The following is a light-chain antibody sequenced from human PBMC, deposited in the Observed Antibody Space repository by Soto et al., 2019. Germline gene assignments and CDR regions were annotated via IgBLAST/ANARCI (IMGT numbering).Light chain of an antibody. Sequence: EMVMTQSPATLSVSPGEGATLSCRASQSISTNLAWYQHKPGQAPRLLIYGASTRATDIPPRFSGSGSATEFTLTTSRLQSEDFAVYYCQQYNNWPPLTFGGGTKVEIK. CDR1: QSISTN. CDR3: QQYNNWPPLT. CDR2: GAS. J-gene: IGKJ4*01. V-gene: IGKV3-15*01.